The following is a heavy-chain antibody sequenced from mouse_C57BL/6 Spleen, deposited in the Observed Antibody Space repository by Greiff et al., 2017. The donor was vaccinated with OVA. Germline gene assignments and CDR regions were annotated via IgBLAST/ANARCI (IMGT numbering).Heavy chain of an antibody. V-gene: IGHV3-6*01. CDR2: ISYDGSN. D-gene: IGHD2-2*01. CDR1: GYSITSGYY. Sequence: EVKLMESGPGLVKPSQSLSLTCSVPGYSITSGYYWNWIRQFPGNKLEWMGYISYDGSNNYNPSLKNRISITRDTSKNQFFLKLNSVTTEDTATYYCARSGYDFYAMDYWGQGTSVTVSS. CDR3: ARSGYDFYAMDY. J-gene: IGHJ4*01.